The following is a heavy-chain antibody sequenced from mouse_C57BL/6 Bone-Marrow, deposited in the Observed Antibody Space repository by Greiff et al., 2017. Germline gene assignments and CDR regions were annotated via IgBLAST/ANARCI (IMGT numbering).Heavy chain of an antibody. V-gene: IGHV1-15*01. CDR2: IDPETGGT. D-gene: IGHD1-1*01. Sequence: QVQLQQSGAELVRPGASVTLSCKASGYTFTDYEMHWVKQTPVHGLEWIGAIDPETGGTAYNQKFKGKAILTADKSSSTAYMELLSLTSEDSAVYYCTAVVFCDFDVWGTGTTVTVSS. CDR1: GYTFTDYE. J-gene: IGHJ1*03. CDR3: TAVVFCDFDV.